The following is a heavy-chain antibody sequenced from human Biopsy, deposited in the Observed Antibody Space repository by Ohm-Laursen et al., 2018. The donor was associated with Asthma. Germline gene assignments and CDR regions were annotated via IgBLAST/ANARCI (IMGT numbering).Heavy chain of an antibody. Sequence: SLRLSCAASGFTFSSYAMSWVRQAPGKGLEWVSGVSWNSGSIDYADSVKGRFTISRDNAKNSLYLQMNSLRGADTALYYCVKDIRLQLWGFDSWGQGTLVTVSS. V-gene: IGHV3-9*01. D-gene: IGHD6-13*01. CDR1: GFTFSSYA. J-gene: IGHJ4*02. CDR3: VKDIRLQLWGFDS. CDR2: VSWNSGSI.